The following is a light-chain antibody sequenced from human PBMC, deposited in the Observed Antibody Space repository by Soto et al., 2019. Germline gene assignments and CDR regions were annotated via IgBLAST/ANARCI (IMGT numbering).Light chain of an antibody. J-gene: IGKJ5*01. Sequence: EFVLTQSPGTLSLSPGETATLSCRASESIINDYSAWYQQRPGQPPRLLIHATSKRAPGIPDRFSGSGSGTDFTLTISRLEPEDFAVYYCQQYGRSPLFGQGTRLEIK. CDR3: QQYGRSPL. V-gene: IGKV3-20*01. CDR2: ATS. CDR1: ESIINDY.